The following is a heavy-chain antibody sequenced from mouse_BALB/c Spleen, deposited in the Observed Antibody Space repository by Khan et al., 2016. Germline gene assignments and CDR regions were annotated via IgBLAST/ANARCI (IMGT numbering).Heavy chain of an antibody. D-gene: IGHD2-1*01. CDR2: IHPSDSDT. Sequence: QVQLQQPGAELVRPGASVKLSCKASGYSFTSYWMNWVKQRPGQGLEWIGMIHPSDSDTRLNQKFKDKATLTVDKSSSPAYMQLSGPTSEDSSVFYCARWDGNSVPTLWFWGQGTTLTVSS. J-gene: IGHJ2*01. V-gene: IGHV1-74*01. CDR3: ARWDGNSVPTLWF. CDR1: GYSFTSYW.